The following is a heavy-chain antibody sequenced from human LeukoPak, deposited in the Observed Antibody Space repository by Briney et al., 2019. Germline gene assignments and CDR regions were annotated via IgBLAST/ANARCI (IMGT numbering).Heavy chain of an antibody. D-gene: IGHD3-10*01. V-gene: IGHV3-30*18. Sequence: GRSLRLSCAASGFTFSSYGMHWVRQAPGKGLECVAVISYDGSNKYYADSVKGRFTISRDNSKNTLYLQMNSLRAEDTAVYYCAKIGVTMVRGVIMSYGMDVWGQGTTVTVSS. CDR2: ISYDGSNK. CDR1: GFTFSSYG. J-gene: IGHJ6*02. CDR3: AKIGVTMVRGVIMSYGMDV.